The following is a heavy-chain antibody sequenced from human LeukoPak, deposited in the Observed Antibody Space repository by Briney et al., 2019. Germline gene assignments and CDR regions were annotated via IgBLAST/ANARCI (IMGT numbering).Heavy chain of an antibody. V-gene: IGHV4-4*02. J-gene: IGHJ4*02. Sequence: SGTLSLTCAVSGDSISSTNWWNWVRQPPGKGLEWIGEIDHRGNTNYNPSLKSRVSISADKSKNQFSLKLTSVTAADTAVYYCARGYGPGYWGQGILVPVSA. CDR3: ARGYGPGY. CDR1: GDSISSTNW. D-gene: IGHD4-17*01. CDR2: IDHRGNT.